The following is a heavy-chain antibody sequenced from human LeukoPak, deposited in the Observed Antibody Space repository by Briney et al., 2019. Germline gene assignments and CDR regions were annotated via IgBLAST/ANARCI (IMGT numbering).Heavy chain of an antibody. D-gene: IGHD2-2*01. CDR2: INHSGST. CDR1: GGSFSGYY. V-gene: IGHV4-34*01. J-gene: IGHJ4*02. CDR3: ARVTVVPAAADY. Sequence: SKTLSLTCAVYGGSFSGYYWSWIRQPPGKGLEWIGEINHSGSTNYNPSLKSRVTISVDTSKNQFSLKLSSVTAADTAVYYCARVTVVPAAADYWGQGTLVTVSS.